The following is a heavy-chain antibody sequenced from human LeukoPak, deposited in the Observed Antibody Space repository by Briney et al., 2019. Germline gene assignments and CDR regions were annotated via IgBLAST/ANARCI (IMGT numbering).Heavy chain of an antibody. V-gene: IGHV3-49*03. CDR2: IRSKAYGGTT. J-gene: IGHJ4*02. D-gene: IGHD3-9*01. CDR3: TRDFREYDILTGYYGGYYFDY. CDR1: GFTFSSYA. Sequence: GGSLGLSCAASGFTFSSYAMSWFRQAPGKGLEWVGFIRSKAYGGTTEYAASVKGRFTISRDDSKSIAYLQMNSLKTEDTAVYYCTRDFREYDILTGYYGGYYFDYWGQGTLVTVSS.